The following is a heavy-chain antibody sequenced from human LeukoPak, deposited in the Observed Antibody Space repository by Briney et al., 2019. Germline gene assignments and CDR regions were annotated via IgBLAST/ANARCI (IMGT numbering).Heavy chain of an antibody. CDR1: GGTFSSYA. J-gene: IGHJ5*02. Sequence: SVKVSCKASGGTFSSYAISWVRQAPGQGLEWMGGIIPIFGTANYAQKFQGRVTITTDESTSTAYMGLSSLRSEDTAVYYCARGTNPYSSSSGGFDPWGQGTLVTVSS. V-gene: IGHV1-69*05. CDR2: IIPIFGTA. D-gene: IGHD6-6*01. CDR3: ARGTNPYSSSSGGFDP.